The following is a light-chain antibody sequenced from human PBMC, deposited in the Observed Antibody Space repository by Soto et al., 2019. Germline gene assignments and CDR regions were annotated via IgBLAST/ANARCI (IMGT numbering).Light chain of an antibody. CDR2: GNS. CDR3: QSYDSSLSSV. CDR1: SSNIGAGYD. V-gene: IGLV1-40*01. J-gene: IGLJ1*01. Sequence: QSVLTQPPSVSGAPGQRVTISCTGSSSNIGAGYDVHWYQQFPGTAPKLLIYGNSNRPSGVPDRFSGSKSGTSASLAITGLQAEDEADYYCQSYDSSLSSVFGSGTKLTVL.